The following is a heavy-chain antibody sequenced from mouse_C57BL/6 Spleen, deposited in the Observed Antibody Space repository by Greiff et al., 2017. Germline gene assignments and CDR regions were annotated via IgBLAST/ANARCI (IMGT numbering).Heavy chain of an antibody. CDR1: GFTFSDYY. V-gene: IGHV5-16*01. D-gene: IGHD4-1*01. CDR3: ARSNRYYFDY. CDR2: INYDGSST. Sequence: EVMLVESEGGLVQPGSSMKLSCTASGFTFSDYYMAWVRQVPEKGLEWVANINYDGSSTYYLDSLKSRFIISRDNAKNILYLQMSSLKSEDTATYYCARSNRYYFDYWGQGTTLTVSS. J-gene: IGHJ2*01.